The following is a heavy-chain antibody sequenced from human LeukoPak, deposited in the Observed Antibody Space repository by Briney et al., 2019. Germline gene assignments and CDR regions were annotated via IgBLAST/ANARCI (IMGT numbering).Heavy chain of an antibody. Sequence: GGSLTLSCEVSGFTFSNYAMRWVRQAPGQGLEWVSAISGSGGSTYYADFVKGRITIFRDNSKNTLFVQLNSLRAEDTAIYYSANALSHWRGLDVWGQGNTVTVSS. V-gene: IGHV3-23*01. CDR2: ISGSGGST. D-gene: IGHD1-1*01. CDR3: ANALSHWRGLDV. J-gene: IGHJ6*02. CDR1: GFTFSNYA.